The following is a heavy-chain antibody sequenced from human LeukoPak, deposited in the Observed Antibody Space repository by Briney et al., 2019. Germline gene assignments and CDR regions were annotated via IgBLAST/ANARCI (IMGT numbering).Heavy chain of an antibody. V-gene: IGHV1-69*02. CDR1: GGTFSSYT. CDR3: ARGPSLGYFDY. Sequence: APVKVSCKASGGTFSSYTISWVRQAPGQGLEWMGRIIPILGIANYAQKFQGRVTITADKSTSTAYMELSSLRSEDTAVYYCARGPSLGYFDYWGQGTLVTVSS. CDR2: IIPILGIA. J-gene: IGHJ4*02.